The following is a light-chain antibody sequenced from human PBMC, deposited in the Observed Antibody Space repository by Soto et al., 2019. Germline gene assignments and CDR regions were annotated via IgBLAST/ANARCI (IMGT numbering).Light chain of an antibody. Sequence: EIVLTQSPATLSLSPGERATLSCRASQSVSSYLAWYQQKPGQTPRLLIYDASKRAPGIPARFSGSGSGTEFTLTISSLQSEDFAVYYCQQYNNWPPITFGQGTRLEIK. J-gene: IGKJ5*01. CDR2: DAS. CDR1: QSVSSY. V-gene: IGKV3-11*01. CDR3: QQYNNWPPIT.